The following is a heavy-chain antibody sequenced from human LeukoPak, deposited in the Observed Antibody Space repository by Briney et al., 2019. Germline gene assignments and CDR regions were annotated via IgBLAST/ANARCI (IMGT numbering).Heavy chain of an antibody. J-gene: IGHJ5*02. V-gene: IGHV3-7*05. D-gene: IGHD2-15*01. CDR2: IKQDGVEQ. CDR1: GFTFSSYW. CDR3: ARISQRSFDP. Sequence: GGSLRLSCAASGFTFSSYWMSWVRQAPGKGLEWVANIKQDGVEQYYVDSVEGRFTISRDNAKSSLFPQMNSLRAEDTAVYYCARISQRSFDPCGQGTLVTASS.